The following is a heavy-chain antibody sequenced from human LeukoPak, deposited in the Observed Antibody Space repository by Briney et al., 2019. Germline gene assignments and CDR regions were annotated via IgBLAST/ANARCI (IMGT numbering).Heavy chain of an antibody. J-gene: IGHJ5*02. CDR2: INHIGST. Sequence: SETLSLTCAVYGGSFSGYYWSWIRQPPGKGLEWIGEINHIGSTNYNPSLKSRVTISVDTSKNQFSLKLSSVTAADTAVYYCARGGLYCGSTSCYTGWFDPWGQGTLVTVSS. CDR1: GGSFSGYY. CDR3: ARGGLYCGSTSCYTGWFDP. D-gene: IGHD2-2*02. V-gene: IGHV4-34*01.